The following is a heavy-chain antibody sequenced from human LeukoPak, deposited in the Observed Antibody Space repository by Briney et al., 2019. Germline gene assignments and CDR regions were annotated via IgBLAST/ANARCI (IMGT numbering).Heavy chain of an antibody. CDR2: INAKSGDT. J-gene: IGHJ5*01. V-gene: IGHV1-2*02. Sequence: ASVKVSCKASGYTFTDYYMHWVRQAPGQGLEWVGWINAKSGDTKYAQKFQARVTMTRDTSITTTYMEVSRLSSDDTAVYYCARQNTGQLDSWGQGTLVTVSS. CDR3: ARQNTGQLDS. CDR1: GYTFTDYY. D-gene: IGHD2-8*02.